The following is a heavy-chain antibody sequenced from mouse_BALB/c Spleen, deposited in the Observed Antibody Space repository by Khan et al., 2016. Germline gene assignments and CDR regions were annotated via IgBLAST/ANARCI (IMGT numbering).Heavy chain of an antibody. CDR1: GDSITSGY. CDR3: ARSNRNDVWCGY. J-gene: IGHJ3*01. Sequence: EVQLQESGPSLVKPSQTLSLTCSVTGDSITSGYWNWIRKFPGNNLEYMGYINYSGSTHYNPSLKSRISITRDTSKNQYYLQLNSVTTEDIATYYCARSNRNDVWCGYWGQGTLVTVSA. D-gene: IGHD2-14*01. V-gene: IGHV3-8*02. CDR2: INYSGST.